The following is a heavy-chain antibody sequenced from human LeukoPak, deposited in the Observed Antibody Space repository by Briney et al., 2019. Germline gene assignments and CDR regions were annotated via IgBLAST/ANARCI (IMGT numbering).Heavy chain of an antibody. V-gene: IGHV6-1*01. D-gene: IGHD5-18*01. CDR2: TYYRSKWKN. Sequence: SETLSVTCAISGDTVSSNSASWNWTRQSRWRGLEWLRRTYYRSKWKNDYAVSVKSRITINPDTAKNQFSLQLNSVTPEDTAVYYCVRGRDTAMGSWGQGTLVTVSS. CDR1: GDTVSSNSAS. CDR3: VRGRDTAMGS. J-gene: IGHJ4*02.